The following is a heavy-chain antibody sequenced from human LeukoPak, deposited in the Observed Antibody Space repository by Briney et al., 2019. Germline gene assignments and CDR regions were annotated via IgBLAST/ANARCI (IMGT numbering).Heavy chain of an antibody. J-gene: IGHJ2*01. CDR1: GYTFTSYG. D-gene: IGHD3-3*01. V-gene: IGHV1-18*01. CDR2: ISAYNGNT. CDR3: AREGFWSGYYALGYFDL. Sequence: GASVKVSCKASGYTFTSYGISWVRQAPGQGLEWMGWISAYNGNTNYAQKFQGRVTITTDESTSTAYMELSSLRSEDTAVYYCAREGFWSGYYALGYFDLWGRGTLVTVSS.